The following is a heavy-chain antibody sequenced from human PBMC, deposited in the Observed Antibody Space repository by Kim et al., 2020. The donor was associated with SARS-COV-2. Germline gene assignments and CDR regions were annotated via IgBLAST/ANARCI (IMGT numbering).Heavy chain of an antibody. CDR3: ARWGSGYDFYYYYCMDV. CDR2: IYPGDSDT. V-gene: IGHV5-51*01. CDR1: GYSFTSYW. J-gene: IGHJ6*02. Sequence: GESLKISCKGSGYSFTSYWIGWVRQMPGKGLEWMGIIYPGDSDTRYSPSFQGQVTISADKSISTAYLQWSSLKASDTAMYYCARWGSGYDFYYYYCMDVWGQGTTVTVSS. D-gene: IGHD5-12*01.